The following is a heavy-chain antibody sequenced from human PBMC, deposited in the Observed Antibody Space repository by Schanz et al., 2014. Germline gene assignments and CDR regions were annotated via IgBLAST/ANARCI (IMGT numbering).Heavy chain of an antibody. CDR3: ARQGDVYRLDY. J-gene: IGHJ4*02. CDR1: GASISFYD. Sequence: QVQLQESGPGLVKPSETLSLTCTVSGASISFYDWNWIRQSPGKGLEWIGYIYHSGRPIYNPSLQSRVPIPKDTPKTHFPRKRELVTAADTAMYFCARQGDVYRLDYWGQGTLVTVTS. CDR2: IYHSGRP. D-gene: IGHD1-26*01. V-gene: IGHV4-59*08.